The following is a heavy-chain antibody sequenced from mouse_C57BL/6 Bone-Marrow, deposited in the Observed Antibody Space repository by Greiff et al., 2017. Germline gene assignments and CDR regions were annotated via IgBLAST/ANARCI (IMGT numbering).Heavy chain of an antibody. CDR3: ARPYYSNYWYFDV. J-gene: IGHJ1*03. CDR2: ISPGSGST. D-gene: IGHD2-5*01. V-gene: IGHV1-55*01. Sequence: QVQLQQPGAELVKPGASVKMSCKASGYTFTSYWITWVKQRPGQGLEWIGDISPGSGSTTYNEKFKSKATLTVDTSSSTAYMQLSSLTSEDSAVYYCARPYYSNYWYFDVWGTGTTVTVSS. CDR1: GYTFTSYW.